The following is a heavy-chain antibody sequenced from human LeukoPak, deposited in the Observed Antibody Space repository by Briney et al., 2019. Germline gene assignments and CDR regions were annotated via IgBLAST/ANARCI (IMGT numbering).Heavy chain of an antibody. CDR2: ISWNSGSI. V-gene: IGHV3-9*01. J-gene: IGHJ6*03. CDR1: GFTFDDYA. CDR3: ARDGGEYRFLEWLSPPYMDV. D-gene: IGHD3-3*01. Sequence: GGSLRLSCAASGFTFDDYAMHWVRQAPGKGLEWVSGISWNSGSIGYADSVKGRFTISRDNAKNSVYLQMDSLRGEDTALYHCARDGGEYRFLEWLSPPYMDVWGKGTTVTVSS.